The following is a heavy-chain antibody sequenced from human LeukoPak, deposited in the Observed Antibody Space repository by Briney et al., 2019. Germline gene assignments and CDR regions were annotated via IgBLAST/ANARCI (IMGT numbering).Heavy chain of an antibody. J-gene: IGHJ5*02. CDR3: ARASNTYYYDSSGYAFDP. V-gene: IGHV1-69*13. Sequence: SVKVSCKASGGTFSSYAISWVRQAPGQGLEWMGGIIPIFGTANYAQKFQGRVTITADESTSTTCMELSSLRSEDTAVYYCARASNTYYYDSSGYAFDPWGQGTLVTVSS. CDR2: IIPIFGTA. CDR1: GGTFSSYA. D-gene: IGHD3-22*01.